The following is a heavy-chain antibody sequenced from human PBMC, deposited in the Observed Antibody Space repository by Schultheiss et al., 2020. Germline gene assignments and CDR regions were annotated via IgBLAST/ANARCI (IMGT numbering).Heavy chain of an antibody. CDR3: ARAWDKSGYLYYQNGMDV. J-gene: IGHJ6*02. D-gene: IGHD3-3*01. V-gene: IGHV4-31*03. CDR1: GGSISSGRYY. CDR2: IYYSGST. Sequence: SATMSLTCTVSGGSISSGRYYWSWVRQLPGKGLEWIGYIYYSGSTYYNPSLKSRVSISRDTSKSQFSLNLSSVTAADTAVYYCARAWDKSGYLYYQNGMDVWGPGTTVTVPS.